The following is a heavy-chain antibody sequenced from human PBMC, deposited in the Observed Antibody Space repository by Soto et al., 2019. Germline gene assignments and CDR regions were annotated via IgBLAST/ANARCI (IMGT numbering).Heavy chain of an antibody. CDR2: IYYSGST. J-gene: IGHJ4*02. CDR3: ARHLYSSGWYESLDD. Sequence: LSLTCTVSGRSISSGGYYWSWIRQHPGKGLEWIGYIYYSGSTYYNPSLKSRVTISVDTSKNQFSLKLSSVTAADTAVYYCARHLYSSGWYESLDDWGQGTMVTVSS. CDR1: GRSISSGGYY. D-gene: IGHD6-19*01. V-gene: IGHV4-31*03.